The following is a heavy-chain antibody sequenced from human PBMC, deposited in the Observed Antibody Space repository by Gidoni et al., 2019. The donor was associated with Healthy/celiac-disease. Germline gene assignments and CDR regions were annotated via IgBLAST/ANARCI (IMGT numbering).Heavy chain of an antibody. V-gene: IGHV3-15*01. CDR3: TTDTAMALYYYYGMDV. D-gene: IGHD5-18*01. J-gene: IGHJ6*02. CDR1: GFTFSNAW. Sequence: EVQLVESGGGLVKPGGSLSLSCAASGFTFSNAWLSWVRQAPGKGLEWVGRIKSKTDGGTTDDAAPVKGRFNISRDDSKNTLYLQMNSLKTEDTAGYYCTTDTAMALYYYYGMDVWGQGTTVTVSS. CDR2: IKSKTDGGTT.